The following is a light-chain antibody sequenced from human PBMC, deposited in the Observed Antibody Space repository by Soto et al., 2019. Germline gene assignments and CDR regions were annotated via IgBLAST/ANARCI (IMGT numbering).Light chain of an antibody. V-gene: IGKV3-11*01. CDR3: QQGSDWPPTYT. CDR2: GIS. CDR1: QSVSNS. Sequence: EMVLTQSPATLSLSPGERVTLSCRASQSVSNSLVWYQQKAGQAPRLLLYGISYRATGVPARFSGSGSGTDFTLSISCLEPEDFAIYYCQQGSDWPPTYTFGQGTKLEIK. J-gene: IGKJ2*01.